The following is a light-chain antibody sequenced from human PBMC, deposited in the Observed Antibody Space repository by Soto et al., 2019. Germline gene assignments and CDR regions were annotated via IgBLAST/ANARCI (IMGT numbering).Light chain of an antibody. Sequence: QSVLTQSPSASASRGASVKLTCTLSRGHSTYTIAWHQQQPDKGPRYLMKLKSDGSHSKGDGIPDRFSGSSSGAERYLTISSLQSEDEADYYCQTWGTGIRVFGGGTKLTVL. CDR3: QTWGTGIRV. J-gene: IGLJ3*02. CDR1: RGHSTYT. CDR2: LKSDGSH. V-gene: IGLV4-69*01.